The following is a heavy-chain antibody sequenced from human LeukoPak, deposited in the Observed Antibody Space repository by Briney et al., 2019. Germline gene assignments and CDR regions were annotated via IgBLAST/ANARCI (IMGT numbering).Heavy chain of an antibody. V-gene: IGHV4-4*07. D-gene: IGHD2-2*01. CDR3: ARESISTAANWFDT. Sequence: SETLSLTCSVSGGSINNFYWNWIRQPAGKGLEWIARIYASGSTDYKSSLKSRVSMSIDTSKKKFSLKLTSVTAADTALYFCARESISTAANWFDTGGQGTLVTVAP. CDR1: GGSINNFY. CDR2: IYASGST. J-gene: IGHJ5*02.